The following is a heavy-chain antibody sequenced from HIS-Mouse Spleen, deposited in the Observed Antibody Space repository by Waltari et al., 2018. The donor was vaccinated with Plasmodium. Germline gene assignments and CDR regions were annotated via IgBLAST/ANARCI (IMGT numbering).Heavy chain of an antibody. V-gene: IGHV4-34*01. J-gene: IGHJ4*02. CDR3: ARAYYDFWSGYRFDY. CDR1: GGSFGGYY. Sequence: QVQLQQRGAGLLKPSETLSLPCAVYGGSFGGYYWSWTHQPPGKGLEWIGEINHIGSTNYNPSLKSRVTISVDTSKNQFSLKLSSVTAADTAVYYCARAYYDFWSGYRFDYWGQGTLVTVSS. CDR2: INHIGST. D-gene: IGHD3-3*01.